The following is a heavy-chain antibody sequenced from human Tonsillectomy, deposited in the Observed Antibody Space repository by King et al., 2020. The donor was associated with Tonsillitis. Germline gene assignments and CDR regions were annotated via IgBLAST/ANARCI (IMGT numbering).Heavy chain of an antibody. D-gene: IGHD6-19*01. CDR1: SGSISSASYY. Sequence: LQLQESGPGLVKPSETLSLTYTVSSGSISSASYYWGWIRLPPGMGLEWIGSVYYSGSTYYNPSLKSRVTISVDTSKNQFSLKLSSVTAAATAVYYCARIQWLANYYYYYMDVWGKGTTVTVSS. CDR2: VYYSGST. CDR3: ARIQWLANYYYYYMDV. V-gene: IGHV4-39*01. J-gene: IGHJ6*03.